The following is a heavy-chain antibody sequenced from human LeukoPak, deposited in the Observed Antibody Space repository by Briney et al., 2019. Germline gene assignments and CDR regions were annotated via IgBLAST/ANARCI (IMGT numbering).Heavy chain of an antibody. D-gene: IGHD3-22*01. CDR3: ARDRSFGYYYDSSGYYPLDY. CDR2: ISSSGSTI. J-gene: IGHJ4*02. V-gene: IGHV3-11*01. CDR1: GFTFSDYY. Sequence: GGSLRLSCAASGFTFSDYYVSWIRQAPGKGLEWVSYISSSGSTIYYADSVKGRFTISRDNAKNSLYLQMNSLRAEDTAVYYCARDRSFGYYYDSSGYYPLDYWGQGTLVTVSS.